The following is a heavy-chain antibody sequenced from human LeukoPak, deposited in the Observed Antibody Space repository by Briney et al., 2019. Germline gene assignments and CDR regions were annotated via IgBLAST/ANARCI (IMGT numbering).Heavy chain of an antibody. V-gene: IGHV3-23*01. J-gene: IGHJ4*02. Sequence: GGSLRLSCAASGFIFSSYAMSWVRQAPGKGLEWVSTISGSGGSTYYADSVKGRFTISRDNSKNTVYLQMNSLRAEDTAIYYCAKRRGEDYFDYWGQGSLVTVSS. CDR2: ISGSGGST. CDR3: AKRRGEDYFDY. D-gene: IGHD2-21*01. CDR1: GFIFSSYA.